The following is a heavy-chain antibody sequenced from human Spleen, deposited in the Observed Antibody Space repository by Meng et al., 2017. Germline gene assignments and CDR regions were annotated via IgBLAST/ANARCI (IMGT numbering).Heavy chain of an antibody. Sequence: GESLKISCAASGFTFSSYAMSWVRQAPGKGLEWVSAISASGGNTYCADSVKGRFTISRDNSKNTLYLQMNSLRAEDTAVYYCARDLGSGWYVGIDYWGQGTLVTVSS. CDR3: ARDLGSGWYVGIDY. V-gene: IGHV3-23*01. D-gene: IGHD6-19*01. CDR2: ISASGGNT. CDR1: GFTFSSYA. J-gene: IGHJ4*02.